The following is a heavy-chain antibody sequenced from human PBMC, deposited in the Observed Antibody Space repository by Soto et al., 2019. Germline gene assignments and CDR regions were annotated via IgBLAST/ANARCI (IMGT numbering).Heavy chain of an antibody. CDR1: AALISCVGDY. Sequence: SAALSLTSPVSAALISCVGDYGTRLRQHPGEGLEWIGYIYHSGSTFYNPSLKSRLTISVDTSNNQFSLRLSSVTAADTAVYYGGSFSDRITPATIVDWGQGTRVTVS. CDR3: GSFSDRITPATIVD. J-gene: IGHJ4*02. CDR2: IYHSGST. V-gene: IGHV4-31*03. D-gene: IGHD2-2*02.